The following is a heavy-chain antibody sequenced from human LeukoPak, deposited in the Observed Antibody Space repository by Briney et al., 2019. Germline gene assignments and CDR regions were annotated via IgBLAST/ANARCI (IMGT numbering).Heavy chain of an antibody. J-gene: IGHJ3*02. CDR2: IKQDGSEK. D-gene: IGHD3-16*01. V-gene: IGHV3-7*01. CDR3: ARVTMITRRSDAFDI. Sequence: PGGSLRLSCAASGFTFSSYWMSWVRQAPGKGLEWVANIKQDGSEKYYVDSVKGRFTISRDNAKNSLYPQMNSLRAEDTAVYYCARVTMITRRSDAFDIWGQGTMVTVSS. CDR1: GFTFSSYW.